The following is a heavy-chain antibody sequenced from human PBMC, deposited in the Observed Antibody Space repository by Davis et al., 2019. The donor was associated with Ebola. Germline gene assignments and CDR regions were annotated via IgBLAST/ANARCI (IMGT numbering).Heavy chain of an antibody. V-gene: IGHV3-23*01. D-gene: IGHD5-18*01. CDR3: AKGPGGYSYGAPFDY. CDR2: ISGSGGST. CDR1: GFTFSSYA. Sequence: GGSLRLSCAASGFTFSSYAMSWVRQAPGKGLEWVSAISGSGGSTYYADSVKGRFTISRDNSKNTLYLQMNSLRAEDTAVYYCAKGPGGYSYGAPFDYWGQGTLVTVSS. J-gene: IGHJ4*02.